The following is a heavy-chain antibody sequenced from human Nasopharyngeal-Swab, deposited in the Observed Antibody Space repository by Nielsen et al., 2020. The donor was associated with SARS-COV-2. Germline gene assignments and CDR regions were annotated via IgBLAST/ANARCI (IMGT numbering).Heavy chain of an antibody. CDR1: GYTFIGYY. D-gene: IGHD6-19*01. CDR2: INPNSGGT. V-gene: IGHV1-2*06. Sequence: ASVKVSCKASGYTFIGYYMHWVRQAPGQGLEWMGRINPNSGGTNYAQKFQGRVTMTRDTSISTAYMELSRLRSDDTAVYYCAREPDSSGWYATSNWFDPWGQGTLVTVSS. J-gene: IGHJ5*02. CDR3: AREPDSSGWYATSNWFDP.